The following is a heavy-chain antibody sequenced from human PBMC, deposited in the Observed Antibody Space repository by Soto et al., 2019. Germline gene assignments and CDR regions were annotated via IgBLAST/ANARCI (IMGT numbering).Heavy chain of an antibody. CDR3: ARGYCSGGSCYYYYYGMAV. D-gene: IGHD2-15*01. Sequence: EVQLVESGGGLVQPGGSLRLSCVTSGFTFSSYWMHWVRQAPGKGLVWVSRIKSDGSSTSYADSVKGRFTISRDNAKNTLYLQMNSLSAEDTAVYYCARGYCSGGSCYYYYYGMAVWGQGTTVTVSS. CDR2: IKSDGSST. J-gene: IGHJ6*02. CDR1: GFTFSSYW. V-gene: IGHV3-74*01.